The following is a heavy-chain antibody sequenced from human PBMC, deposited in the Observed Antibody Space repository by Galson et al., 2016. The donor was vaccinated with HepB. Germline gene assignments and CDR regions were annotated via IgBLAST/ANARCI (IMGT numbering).Heavy chain of an antibody. CDR3: TALHYDILTGFQYFDN. V-gene: IGHV1-3*01. CDR1: GYTFSTYV. D-gene: IGHD3-9*01. CDR2: INAANDNT. J-gene: IGHJ4*02. Sequence: SVKVSCKASGYTFSTYVFHWVRQAPGQRLEWMGWINAANDNTKYSQKFQGRVTITRDTSATTSYMELSSLRSEDTAVYYSTALHYDILTGFQYFDNWGQGTLVTVSS.